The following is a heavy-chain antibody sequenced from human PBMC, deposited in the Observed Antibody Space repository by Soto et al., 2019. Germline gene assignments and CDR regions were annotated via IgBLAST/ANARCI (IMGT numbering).Heavy chain of an antibody. V-gene: IGHV3-23*01. J-gene: IGHJ4*02. CDR1: GFTFSSYA. CDR2: ISGSGGST. D-gene: IGHD3-16*02. CDR3: AAGVWGSYRPIYYFDY. Sequence: PGGSLRLSCAASGFTFSSYAMSWVRQAPGRGLEWVSAISGSGGSTYYADSVKGRFTISRDNSKNTLYLQMNSLRAEDTAVYYCAAGVWGSYRPIYYFDYWGQGTLVTVSS.